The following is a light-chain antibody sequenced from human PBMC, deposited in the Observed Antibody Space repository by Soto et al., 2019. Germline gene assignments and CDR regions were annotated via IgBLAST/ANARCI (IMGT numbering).Light chain of an antibody. Sequence: QSVLTQPPSASGTPGQRVTISCSGSSSNIGSNTVNWYQQLPGTAPKLLIYSNNQRPSGVTDRFSGSKSGTSASLAISGPQSEDEADYYCAAWDDSLNGRGVFGGGTKHTVL. CDR1: SSNIGSNT. CDR3: AAWDDSLNGRGV. V-gene: IGLV1-44*01. CDR2: SNN. J-gene: IGLJ2*01.